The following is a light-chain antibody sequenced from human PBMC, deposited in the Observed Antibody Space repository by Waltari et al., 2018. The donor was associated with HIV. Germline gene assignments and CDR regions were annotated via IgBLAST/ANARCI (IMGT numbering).Light chain of an antibody. V-gene: IGKV3-20*01. CDR1: QSVSGSY. J-gene: IGKJ1*01. CDR2: GAS. CDR3: QQYGSSPPET. Sequence: EIVLTQSPGTLSLSPGERATLSCRASQSVSGSYLAWYQQKPGQAPNLLIYGASSRATGIPDRFSGSGSGTDFILTISRLEPEDFAMYYCQQYGSSPPETFGQGTKVEIK.